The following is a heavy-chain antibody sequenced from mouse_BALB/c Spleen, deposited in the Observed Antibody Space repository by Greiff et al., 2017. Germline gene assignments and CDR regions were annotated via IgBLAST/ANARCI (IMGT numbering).Heavy chain of an antibody. D-gene: IGHD1-1*01. J-gene: IGHJ4*01. V-gene: IGHV8-8*01. CDR2: IWWNDDK. CDR3: ARMGYGSSSYAMDY. Sequence: QVTLKVSGPGILQPSQTLSLTCSFSGFSLSTSGMSVGWIRQPSGKGLGWLAHIWWNDDKYYNPALKSRLTISKDTSNNQVFLKIASVVTADTATDSGARMGYGSSSYAMDYWGQGTSVTVSS. CDR1: GFSLSTSGMS.